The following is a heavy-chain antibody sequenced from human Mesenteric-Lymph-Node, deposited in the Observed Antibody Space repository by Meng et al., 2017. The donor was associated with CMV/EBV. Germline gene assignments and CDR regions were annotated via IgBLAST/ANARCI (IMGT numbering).Heavy chain of an antibody. J-gene: IGHJ4*02. V-gene: IGHV4-34*01. D-gene: IGHD4-23*01. CDR1: GGSFSGYY. CDR2: INHSGST. CDR3: ARHQRWLKSEGGFNY. Sequence: QGPRQQLVAGRLKPSETLSPTCAVYGGSFSGYYWSWIRQPPGKGLEWIGEINHSGSTNYNPSLKSRVTISVDTSKNQFSLKLSSVTAADTAVYYCARHQRWLKSEGGFNYWGQGTLVTVSS.